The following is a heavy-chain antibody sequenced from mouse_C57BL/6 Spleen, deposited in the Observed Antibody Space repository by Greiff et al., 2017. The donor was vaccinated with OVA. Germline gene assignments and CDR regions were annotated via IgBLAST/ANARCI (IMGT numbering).Heavy chain of an antibody. CDR3: ARGAQATWAWCAY. CDR2: IDPSDSET. D-gene: IGHD3-2*02. V-gene: IGHV1-52*01. Sequence: QVQLQQPGAELVRPGSSVKLSCKASGYTFTSYWMHWVKQRPIQGLEWIGNIDPSDSETHYNQKFKDKATLTVDKSSSTAYMQLSSLTSEDSAVYYCARGAQATWAWCAYWGQGTLVTVSA. J-gene: IGHJ3*01. CDR1: GYTFTSYW.